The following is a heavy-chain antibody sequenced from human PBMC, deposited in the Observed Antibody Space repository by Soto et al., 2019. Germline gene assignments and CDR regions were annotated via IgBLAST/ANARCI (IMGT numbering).Heavy chain of an antibody. CDR2: IYYSGST. CDR3: ASSHSYYSSSWPLEN. V-gene: IGHV4-59*08. CDR1: GGSISSYY. J-gene: IGHJ4*02. Sequence: SETLSLTCTVSGGSISSYYWSWIRQPPGKGLEWIGYIYYSGSTNYNPSLKSRVTISVDTPKNRFSLKLSSVTAADTAVYYCASSHSYYSSSWPLENWGQGTLVTVS. D-gene: IGHD6-13*01.